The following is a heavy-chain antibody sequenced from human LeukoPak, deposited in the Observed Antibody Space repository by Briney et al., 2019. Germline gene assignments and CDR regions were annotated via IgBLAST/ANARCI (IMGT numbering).Heavy chain of an antibody. CDR3: ARGGPYY. J-gene: IGHJ4*02. CDR1: GFTFSSYS. CDR2: ISSSSSTI. V-gene: IGHV3-48*01. Sequence: GGSLRLSCAASGFTFSSYSMNWVRQAPGKGLEWVSYISSSSSTIYYADSVKGRFTISRDNAKNSLYLQTNSLRAEDTAVYYCARGGPYYWGQGTLVTVSS. D-gene: IGHD3-16*01.